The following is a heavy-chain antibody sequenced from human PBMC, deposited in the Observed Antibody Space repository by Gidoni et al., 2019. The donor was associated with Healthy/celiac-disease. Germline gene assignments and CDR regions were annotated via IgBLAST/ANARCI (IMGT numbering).Heavy chain of an antibody. V-gene: IGHV3-21*01. J-gene: IGHJ6*02. Sequence: EVQLVESGGGLVKPGGSVRLSCPASVCPFSSYRMNWVRQAPGKGLEWFSPISSRSSYIYYADSVKGRFTISRENAKNSLYRQMNSLRAEDTAVYYCAREGNYYDSSGYYHYYYYGMDVWGQGTTVTVSS. D-gene: IGHD3-22*01. CDR1: VCPFSSYR. CDR2: ISSRSSYI. CDR3: AREGNYYDSSGYYHYYYYGMDV.